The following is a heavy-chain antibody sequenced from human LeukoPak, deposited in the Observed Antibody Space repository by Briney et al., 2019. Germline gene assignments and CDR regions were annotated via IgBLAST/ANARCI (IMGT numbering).Heavy chain of an antibody. CDR1: GFPFSSYA. CDR3: AKVRYSGYDPPYYFDY. D-gene: IGHD5-12*01. CDR2: ISGSGGST. V-gene: IGHV3-23*01. Sequence: PGGSLRLSCAASGFPFSSYAMSWVRQAPGQGLEWPSAISGSGGSTSYADSVKGRFTISRDNSKNTLYLQMNSLRAEDTAVYYCAKVRYSGYDPPYYFDYWGQGTLVTVSS. J-gene: IGHJ4*02.